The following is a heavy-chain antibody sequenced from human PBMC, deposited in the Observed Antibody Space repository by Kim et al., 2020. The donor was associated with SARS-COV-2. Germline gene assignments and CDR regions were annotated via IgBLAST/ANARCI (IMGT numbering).Heavy chain of an antibody. D-gene: IGHD1-26*01. CDR1: GGSFSGYY. Sequence: SETLSLTCAVYGGSFSGYYWSWIRQPPGKGLEWIGEINHSGSTNYNPSLKSRVTISVDTSKNQFSLKLSSVTAADTAAYYCASPVVGAPYYMYVWGNGTT. CDR3: ASPVVGAPYYMYV. CDR2: INHSGST. J-gene: IGHJ6*03. V-gene: IGHV4-34*01.